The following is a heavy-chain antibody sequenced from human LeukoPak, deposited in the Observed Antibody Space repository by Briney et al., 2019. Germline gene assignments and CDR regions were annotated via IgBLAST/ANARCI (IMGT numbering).Heavy chain of an antibody. CDR2: ISAYNGNT. Sequence: ASVKVSCKASGYTFTSYGTSWVRQAPGQGLEWMGWISAYNGNTNYAQKLQGRVTMTTDTSTSTAYMELRSLRSDDTAVYYCARDSGAAAGPSYYYYYMDVWGKGTTVTVSS. D-gene: IGHD6-13*01. J-gene: IGHJ6*03. CDR1: GYTFTSYG. V-gene: IGHV1-18*01. CDR3: ARDSGAAAGPSYYYYYMDV.